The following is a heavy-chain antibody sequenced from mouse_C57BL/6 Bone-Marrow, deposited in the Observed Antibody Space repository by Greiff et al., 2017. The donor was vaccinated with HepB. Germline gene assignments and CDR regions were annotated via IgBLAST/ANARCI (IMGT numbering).Heavy chain of an antibody. Sequence: EVKLMESGGDLVKPGGSLKLSCAASGFTFSSYGMSWVRQTPDKRLEWVATISSGGSYTYYPDSVKGRFTISRDNAKNTLYLQMSSLKSEDTAMYYCASPLRMFAYWGQGTLVTVSA. D-gene: IGHD1-1*01. V-gene: IGHV5-6*01. CDR1: GFTFSSYG. CDR2: ISSGGSYT. J-gene: IGHJ3*01. CDR3: ASPLRMFAY.